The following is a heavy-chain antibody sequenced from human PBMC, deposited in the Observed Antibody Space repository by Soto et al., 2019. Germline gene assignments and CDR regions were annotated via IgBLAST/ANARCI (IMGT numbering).Heavy chain of an antibody. J-gene: IGHJ4*02. CDR1: GGSISSGGYS. Sequence: QLQLQESGSGLVKPSQTLSLTCAVSGGSISSGGYSWSWIRQPPGKGLEWIGYFSHSGSTYYNPSRKSRVTISVDRSNNQFSLKLSSVAAADKAVYYCARGGLLPDYWGQGTLVTVSS. V-gene: IGHV4-30-2*01. CDR3: ARGGLLPDY. D-gene: IGHD6-19*01. CDR2: FSHSGST.